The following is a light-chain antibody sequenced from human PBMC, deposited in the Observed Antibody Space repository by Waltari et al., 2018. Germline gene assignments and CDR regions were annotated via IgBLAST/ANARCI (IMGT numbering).Light chain of an antibody. CDR2: GAS. CDR1: QSVSSS. Sequence: EIVMTQSPATLSLSQGERDTLSCRASQSVSSSLAWYQQKPGQAPRLLIYGASSRATGIPDRFSGSGSGTDFTLTISSLEPEDVGVYYCLQRSNWPHSFGQGTKVEIK. CDR3: LQRSNWPHS. V-gene: IGKV3D-15*01. J-gene: IGKJ2*03.